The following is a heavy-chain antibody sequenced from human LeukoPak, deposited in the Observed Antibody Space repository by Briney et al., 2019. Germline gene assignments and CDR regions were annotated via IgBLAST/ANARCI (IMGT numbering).Heavy chain of an antibody. CDR2: ISGSGGST. J-gene: IGHJ4*02. CDR3: ARSRSEGRYDY. CDR1: GFTFSSYG. V-gene: IGHV3-23*01. Sequence: GGSLRLSCAASGFTFSSYGMSWVRQAPGKGLEWVSAISGSGGSTYYTDSVKGRFTISRDNSSNTLYLQMNSLRTEDTAVYYCARSRSEGRYDYWGQGTLVTVSS. D-gene: IGHD3-16*02.